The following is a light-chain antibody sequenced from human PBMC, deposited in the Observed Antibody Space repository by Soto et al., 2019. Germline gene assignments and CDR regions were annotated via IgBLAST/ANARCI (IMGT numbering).Light chain of an antibody. Sequence: DIQMTQSPSPLSASVGDRVTITCRASQSISSWLAWYQQKPGKAPKLLIYKASSLESGVPSRFSGSGSGTEFTLTISSLQPDDFATYFCQQYNVYPLTFGGGTKVEIK. J-gene: IGKJ4*01. CDR2: KAS. CDR1: QSISSW. CDR3: QQYNVYPLT. V-gene: IGKV1-5*03.